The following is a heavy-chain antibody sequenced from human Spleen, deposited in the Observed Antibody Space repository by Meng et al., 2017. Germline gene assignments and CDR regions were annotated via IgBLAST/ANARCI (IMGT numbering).Heavy chain of an antibody. CDR2: FDPEDGET. J-gene: IGHJ6*02. Sequence: ASVKVSCKVSGYTLTELSMHWVRQAPGKGLEWMGGFDPEDGETIYAQKFQGRVTMTEDTSISTAYMELSRLRSDDTAVYYCARDQYSSGWYAGYYYYYGMDVWGQGTTVTVSS. D-gene: IGHD6-19*01. V-gene: IGHV1-24*01. CDR1: GYTLTELS. CDR3: ARDQYSSGWYAGYYYYYGMDV.